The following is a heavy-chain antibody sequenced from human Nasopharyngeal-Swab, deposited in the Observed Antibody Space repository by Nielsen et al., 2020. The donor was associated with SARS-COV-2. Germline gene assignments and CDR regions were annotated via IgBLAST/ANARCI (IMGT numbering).Heavy chain of an antibody. D-gene: IGHD3-3*01. V-gene: IGHV4-59*01. Sequence: SEPLSLTCTVSGGSISSYYWSWIRQPPGKGLEWIGYIYYSGSTNYNPSLKSRVTISVDTSKNQFSLKLSSVTAADTAVYYCARAGDGYDFWSGYSTVGFDYWSQGTLVTVSS. J-gene: IGHJ4*02. CDR2: IYYSGST. CDR3: ARAGDGYDFWSGYSTVGFDY. CDR1: GGSISSYY.